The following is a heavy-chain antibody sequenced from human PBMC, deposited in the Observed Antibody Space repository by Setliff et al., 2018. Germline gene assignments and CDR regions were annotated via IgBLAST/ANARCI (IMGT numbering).Heavy chain of an antibody. V-gene: IGHV7-4-1*02. CDR2: INTNTGFP. J-gene: IGHJ4*02. Sequence: ASVKVSCKASGYTFTNYAMNWVRQAPGQGLEWMGWINTNTGFPTYAQGFTGRFVFSLDTSVSTAYLQISSVKAEDTALYYCARGDGATVDYWGQGTLVTVSS. CDR1: GYTFTNYA. D-gene: IGHD4-4*01. CDR3: ARGDGATVDY.